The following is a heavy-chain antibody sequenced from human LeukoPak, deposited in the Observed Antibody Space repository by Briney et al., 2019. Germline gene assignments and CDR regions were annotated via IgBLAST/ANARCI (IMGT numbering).Heavy chain of an antibody. Sequence: GGSLRLSRAASGFTFSSYGMHWVRQAPGKGLEWVAFIRYDGSNKYYADSVKGRFTISRDNSKNTLYLQMNSLRAEDTAVYYCAKEGYDFWSGYPYFDYWGQGTLVTVSS. CDR3: AKEGYDFWSGYPYFDY. CDR1: GFTFSSYG. J-gene: IGHJ4*02. CDR2: IRYDGSNK. V-gene: IGHV3-30*02. D-gene: IGHD3-3*01.